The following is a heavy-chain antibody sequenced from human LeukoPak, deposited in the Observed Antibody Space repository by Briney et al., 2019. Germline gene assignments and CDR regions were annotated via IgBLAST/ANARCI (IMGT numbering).Heavy chain of an antibody. CDR1: GYSFTSYW. CDR2: IYPGDSDT. Sequence: GESLKISCKGSGYSFTSYWIGWVRQMPGKGLEWMGIIYPGDSDTGYSPSFQGQVTISADKSISTAYLQWSSLKASDTAMYYCAVTIRLGYSSSWYAFDYWGQGTLVTVSS. J-gene: IGHJ4*02. D-gene: IGHD6-13*01. V-gene: IGHV5-51*01. CDR3: AVTIRLGYSSSWYAFDY.